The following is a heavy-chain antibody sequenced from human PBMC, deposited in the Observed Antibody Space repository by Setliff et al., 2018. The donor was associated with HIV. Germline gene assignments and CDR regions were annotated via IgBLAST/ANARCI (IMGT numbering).Heavy chain of an antibody. CDR2: IYYSGNT. V-gene: IGHV4-39*01. D-gene: IGHD3-10*01. Sequence: SETLSLTCSVSGVSINRTDHYWGWIRQPPGKGLEWIGSIYYSGNTYYNPSLKSRVTISVDTSKNQFSLKLRSVTAADTAVYYCARVNAVRGVSWSNWFDPWGQGTLVTVSS. CDR1: GVSINRTDHY. J-gene: IGHJ5*02. CDR3: ARVNAVRGVSWSNWFDP.